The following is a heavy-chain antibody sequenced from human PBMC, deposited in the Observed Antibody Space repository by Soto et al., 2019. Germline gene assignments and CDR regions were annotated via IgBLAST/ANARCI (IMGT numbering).Heavy chain of an antibody. CDR3: AHRVLRTVFGLVTTTAIYFDF. D-gene: IGHD3-3*01. J-gene: IGHJ4*02. V-gene: IGHV2-5*02. CDR2: IYWDDDK. CDR1: GFSLTTSGVG. Sequence: QITLNESGPTQVKPRQTLTLTCTFSGFSLTTSGVGVGWIRQSPEKAPEWLALIYWDDDKRYSPYLKRRPTITKDTSKNQVVLTMADLDPADTATYYCAHRVLRTVFGLVTTTAIYFDFWGQGTPVAVSS.